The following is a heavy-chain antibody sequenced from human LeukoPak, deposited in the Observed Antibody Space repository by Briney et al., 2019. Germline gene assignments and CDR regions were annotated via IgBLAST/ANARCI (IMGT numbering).Heavy chain of an antibody. CDR2: ISSSSSYI. J-gene: IGHJ5*02. D-gene: IGHD3-22*01. V-gene: IGHV3-21*01. Sequence: PGGSLRLSCTASGFTLRRYSMNWVRQTPGKGLEWVSSISSSSSYIYYADSVKGRFTISRDNAENPLTLQMNSLRAEDTAVYYCARGPLDSTGFYLAWFDPWGQGTLVTVSS. CDR1: GFTLRRYS. CDR3: ARGPLDSTGFYLAWFDP.